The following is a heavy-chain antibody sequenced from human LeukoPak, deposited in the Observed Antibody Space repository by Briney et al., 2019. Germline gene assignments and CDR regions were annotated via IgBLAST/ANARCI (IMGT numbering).Heavy chain of an antibody. CDR3: AKAAAAGPGLYYFDY. Sequence: AGSLRLSCAASGFIFSSYGMSWVRQAPGKGLEWVSGISGSAGSTYYADSVKGRFTISRDNSRNTLFLQMNSLRAEDTAVYFCAKAAAAGPGLYYFDYWGQGTLVTVSS. J-gene: IGHJ4*02. D-gene: IGHD6-13*01. V-gene: IGHV3-23*01. CDR1: GFIFSSYG. CDR2: ISGSAGST.